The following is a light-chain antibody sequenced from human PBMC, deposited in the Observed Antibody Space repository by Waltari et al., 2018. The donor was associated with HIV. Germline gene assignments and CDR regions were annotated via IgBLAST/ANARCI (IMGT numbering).Light chain of an antibody. V-gene: IGKV6-21*01. J-gene: IGKJ2*01. CDR3: HQSSSLPHT. Sequence: EIVLTQSPDFQSVTPKEKVTITSRANQSIGSNLHWYQQKPDQSPKLLIKYASRSFSGVPSRFSGSGSGTDFTLTISRLEAEDAATYYCHQSSSLPHTFGQGTKLEIK. CDR2: YAS. CDR1: QSIGSN.